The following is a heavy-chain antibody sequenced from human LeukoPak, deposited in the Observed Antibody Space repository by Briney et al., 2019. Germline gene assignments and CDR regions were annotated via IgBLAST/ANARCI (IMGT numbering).Heavy chain of an antibody. CDR3: ARAAGTTTGGMDV. Sequence: GRSLRLSCAASGFTFSSYALHWVRQAPGKGLEWVAVISYDGSYKYYADSVKGQFTMSRDNSKNTVYLQMNSLRVEDTAVFYCARAAGTTTGGMDVWGQGSTVTVSS. D-gene: IGHD1-14*01. CDR2: ISYDGSYK. V-gene: IGHV3-30-3*01. CDR1: GFTFSSYA. J-gene: IGHJ6*02.